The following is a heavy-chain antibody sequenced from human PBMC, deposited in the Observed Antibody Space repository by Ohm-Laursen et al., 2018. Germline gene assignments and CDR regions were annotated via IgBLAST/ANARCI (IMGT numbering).Heavy chain of an antibody. Sequence: GTLSLTCTVSGGSISSYYWSWIRQPAGKGLEWIGRIYTSGSTNYNPSLKSRVTMSVDTSKNQFSLKLSSVTAADTAVYYCARVGYYYDSSGYYYEASAEYFQHWGQGTLVTVSS. CDR2: IYTSGST. D-gene: IGHD3-22*01. J-gene: IGHJ1*01. CDR1: GGSISSYY. V-gene: IGHV4-4*07. CDR3: ARVGYYYDSSGYYYEASAEYFQH.